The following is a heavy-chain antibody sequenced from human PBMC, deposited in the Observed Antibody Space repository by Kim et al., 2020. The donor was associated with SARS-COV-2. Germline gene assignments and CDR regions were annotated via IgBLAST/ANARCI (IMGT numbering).Heavy chain of an antibody. Sequence: GESLKISCKGSGYNFPNYRISWVRQMPGKGLEWMGKIFPSDSYTNYSPSFQGHVTISADKSIATAYLHWNNLKASDTAMYYCVRDPQPPGGQWVIPQDSWGQGTLVTVSS. CDR1: GYNFPNYR. V-gene: IGHV5-10-1*01. CDR2: IFPSDSYT. J-gene: IGHJ4*02. D-gene: IGHD2-21*01. CDR3: VRDPQPPGGQWVIPQDS.